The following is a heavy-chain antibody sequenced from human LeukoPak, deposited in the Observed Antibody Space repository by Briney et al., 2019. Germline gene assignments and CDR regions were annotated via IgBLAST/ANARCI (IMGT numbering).Heavy chain of an antibody. CDR3: ARQGGDTAMVPFDY. V-gene: IGHV4-59*08. D-gene: IGHD5-18*01. CDR2: IYYSGST. CDR1: GGSISSYY. J-gene: IGHJ4*02. Sequence: SETLSLTCTVSGGSISSYYWSWIRQPPGKGLEWIGYIYYSGSTNYNPSLKSRVTISVDTSKNQFSLKLSSVTAADTAVYYCARQGGDTAMVPFDYWGQGTLVTVSS.